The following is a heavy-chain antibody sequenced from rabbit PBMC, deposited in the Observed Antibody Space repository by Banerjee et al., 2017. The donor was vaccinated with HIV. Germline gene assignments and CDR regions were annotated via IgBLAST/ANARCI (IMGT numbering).Heavy chain of an antibody. CDR1: GFTISSSYW. D-gene: IGHD6-1*01. J-gene: IGHJ4*01. Sequence: QSLEESGGDLVKPGASLTLTCTASGFTISSSYWICWVRQAPGKGLEWIACIYTGSSGITYYALWAKGRFTISKTSSTTVTLQMTSLTAADTATYFCARHVSHVGYGDAMNLWGQGTLVTVS. V-gene: IGHV1S40*01. CDR3: ARHVSHVGYGDAMNL. CDR2: IYTGSSGIT.